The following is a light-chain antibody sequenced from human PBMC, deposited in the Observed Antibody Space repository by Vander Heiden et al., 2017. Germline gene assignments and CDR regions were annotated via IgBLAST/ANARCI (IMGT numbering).Light chain of an antibody. V-gene: IGKV4-1*01. CDR1: QSVLYSSKRQNY. Sequence: DIVMTQSPDSLAVSLGERATINCKSSQSVLYSSKRQNYLAWYQQKPGQPPRLLIYWASTRVSGVPDRFSGSGSGTDFTLTIISLQAEDVAVYYCHQDDSTPRTFGQGTKVEIK. J-gene: IGKJ1*01. CDR3: HQDDSTPRT. CDR2: WAS.